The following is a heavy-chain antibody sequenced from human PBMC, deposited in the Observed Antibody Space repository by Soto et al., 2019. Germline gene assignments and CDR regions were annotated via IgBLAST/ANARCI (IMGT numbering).Heavy chain of an antibody. CDR3: ARDQGGEFLKGSGMDV. Sequence: QVPLQESGPGLVKPSETLSLTCTVSGDSISRYYWSWIRLSPGKGLEWIGYIYYSGETNYNPSVKRPVTISVDRTKHKCSLKLSSVAAADTAVYYCARDQGGEFLKGSGMDVWGQGTTVTVSS. CDR2: IYYSGET. D-gene: IGHD3-10*01. V-gene: IGHV4-59*01. J-gene: IGHJ6*02. CDR1: GDSISRYY.